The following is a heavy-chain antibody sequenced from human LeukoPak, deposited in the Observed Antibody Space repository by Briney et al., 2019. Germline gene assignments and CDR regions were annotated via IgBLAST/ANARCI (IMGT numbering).Heavy chain of an antibody. D-gene: IGHD3-22*01. CDR2: IIPIFGTA. V-gene: IGHV1-69*06. Sequence: SVKVSCKASGGTFSSYAISWVRQAPGQGLEWMGRIIPIFGTANCAQKFQGRVTITADKSTSTAYMELSSLRSEDTAVYYCARAYDSSGDWFDPWGQGTLVTVSS. CDR1: GGTFSSYA. CDR3: ARAYDSSGDWFDP. J-gene: IGHJ5*02.